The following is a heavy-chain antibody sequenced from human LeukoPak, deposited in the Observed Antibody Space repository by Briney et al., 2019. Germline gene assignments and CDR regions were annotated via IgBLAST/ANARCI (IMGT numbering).Heavy chain of an antibody. Sequence: ASVKVSCKASGYSFTAYYMHWVRQAPGQGLEWMGWINPNSGGTNYAQKFQGRVTMTRDTSITTAYMEMSRLRSDDTALYYCARSPHILTGENFDYWGQGNLVTVSS. V-gene: IGHV1-2*02. CDR3: ARSPHILTGENFDY. CDR1: GYSFTAYY. J-gene: IGHJ4*02. CDR2: INPNSGGT. D-gene: IGHD3-9*01.